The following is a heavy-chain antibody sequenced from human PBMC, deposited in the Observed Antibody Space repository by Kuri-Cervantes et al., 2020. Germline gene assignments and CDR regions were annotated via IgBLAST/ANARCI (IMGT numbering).Heavy chain of an antibody. D-gene: IGHD2-15*01. CDR3: ARELGYCSGDSCYSWFDP. J-gene: IGHJ5*01. CDR2: ISSDGENT. Sequence: LSLTCAASGFIFSSHAMHWVRQVPGKGLEWVAVISSDGENTYYADSVKGRFTISRDNSKNTLYLQMNSLRAEDTAVYYCARELGYCSGDSCYSWFDPWGQGTLVTVSS. V-gene: IGHV3-30*07. CDR1: GFIFSSHA.